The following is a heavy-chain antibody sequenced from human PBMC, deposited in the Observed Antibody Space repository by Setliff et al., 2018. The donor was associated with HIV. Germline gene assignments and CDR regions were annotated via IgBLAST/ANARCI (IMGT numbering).Heavy chain of an antibody. J-gene: IGHJ4*02. V-gene: IGHV3-53*01. Sequence: PGESLKISCEVSELSVVSNCFSWVRQSPEKGLEWVAVMYPGGDKSYGDFVRGRFTLSRDNYYNILYLQMSSLKTEDTALYYCIPGGSSSIFFPHWGRGTLVTVSS. CDR2: MYPGGDK. CDR3: IPGGSSSIFFPH. D-gene: IGHD2-2*01. CDR1: ELSVVSNC.